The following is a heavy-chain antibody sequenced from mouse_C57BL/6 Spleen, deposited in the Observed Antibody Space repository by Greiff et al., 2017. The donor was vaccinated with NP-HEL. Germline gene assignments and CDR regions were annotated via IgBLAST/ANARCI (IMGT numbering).Heavy chain of an antibody. D-gene: IGHD1-1*01. V-gene: IGHV3-6*01. Sequence: EVHLVESGPGLVKPSQSLSLTCSVTGYSITSGYYWNWIRQFPGNKLEWMGYISYDGSNNYNPSLKNRISITRDTSKNQFFLKLNSVTTEDTATYYCARGHYYGSSYRAMDYWGQGTSVTVSS. CDR1: GYSITSGYY. J-gene: IGHJ4*01. CDR3: ARGHYYGSSYRAMDY. CDR2: ISYDGSN.